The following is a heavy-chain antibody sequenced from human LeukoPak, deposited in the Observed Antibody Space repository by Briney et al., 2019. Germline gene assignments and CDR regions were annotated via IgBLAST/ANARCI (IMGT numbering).Heavy chain of an antibody. CDR1: GFTFSSYW. V-gene: IGHV3-7*03. CDR2: IKQDGSEK. D-gene: IGHD6-13*01. Sequence: GGSLRLSCAASGFTFSSYWMSWVRQAPGKGLEWVANIKQDGSEKYYVDSVKGRFTISRDNAKNSLYLQMNSLRAEDTAVYYCAKVADSSSWYGIDDYWGQGTLVTVSS. CDR3: AKVADSSSWYGIDDY. J-gene: IGHJ4*02.